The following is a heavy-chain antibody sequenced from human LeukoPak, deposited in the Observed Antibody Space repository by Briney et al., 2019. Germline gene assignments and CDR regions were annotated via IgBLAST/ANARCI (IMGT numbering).Heavy chain of an antibody. CDR1: GFTFSNAW. D-gene: IGHD2-21*02. CDR2: ITSKTDGGTT. J-gene: IGHJ4*02. CDR3: TTRNVLYGGYLEFDY. V-gene: IGHV3-15*01. Sequence: GGSLRLSCAASGFTFSNAWMSWVRQAPGKGLEWVGRITSKTDGGTTDYAAPVKGRFTISRDDSKNTLYLQMNSLKTEDTAVYYCTTRNVLYGGYLEFDYWGQGTLVTVSS.